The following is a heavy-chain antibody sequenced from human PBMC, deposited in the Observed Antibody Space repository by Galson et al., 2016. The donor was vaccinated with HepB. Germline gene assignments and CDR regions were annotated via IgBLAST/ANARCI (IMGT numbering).Heavy chain of an antibody. Sequence: FLRLSCAASGFNFNRYAMHWVRQAPGKGLEWVSSISSSSDYIYYADAVEGRFTISRDNAEDSLYLQMNSLRADDTAVYYCAKDLGRAYTGYDPHFDFWGQGALVTVSS. J-gene: IGHJ4*02. CDR3: AKDLGRAYTGYDPHFDF. CDR1: GFNFNRYA. V-gene: IGHV3-21*01. CDR2: ISSSSDYI. D-gene: IGHD5-12*01.